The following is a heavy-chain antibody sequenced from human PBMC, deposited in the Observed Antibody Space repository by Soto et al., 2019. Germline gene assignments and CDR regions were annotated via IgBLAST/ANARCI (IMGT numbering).Heavy chain of an antibody. V-gene: IGHV3-15*01. CDR1: GFNLSHPW. Sequence: PGGSLRLSCVASGFNLSHPWMTWVRQAAGKVLEWVGRIKSKTDGGKADYDAPVKGRATTSRDDSKNTVYLQMNSLKTEDTAVYYCTTGIYYDILTGYHNVAYWGQGP. D-gene: IGHD3-9*01. CDR2: IKSKTDGGKA. CDR3: TTGIYYDILTGYHNVAY. J-gene: IGHJ4*02.